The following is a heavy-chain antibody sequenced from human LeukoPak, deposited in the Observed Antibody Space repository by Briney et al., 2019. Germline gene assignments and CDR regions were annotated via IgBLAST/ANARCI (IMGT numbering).Heavy chain of an antibody. Sequence: ASVKVSFKASVYTFTSYGISWVRQAPGQGLEWMGLISAYNGNTNYARKLQGRVTMTTDTSTSTAYMELRSLRSDNTAVYYCARVLQEIVGAIDFGGDDYWGQGTLVTVSS. CDR2: ISAYNGNT. J-gene: IGHJ4*02. V-gene: IGHV1-18*01. D-gene: IGHD1-26*01. CDR1: VYTFTSYG. CDR3: ARVLQEIVGAIDFGGDDY.